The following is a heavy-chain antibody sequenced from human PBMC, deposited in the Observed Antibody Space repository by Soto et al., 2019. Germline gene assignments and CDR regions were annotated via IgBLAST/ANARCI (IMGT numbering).Heavy chain of an antibody. Sequence: GGSLRLSCAASGFTFSSYGMHWVCQAPGKGLEWVAVIWYDGSNKYYADSVKGRFTISRANSKNTLYLQMNSLSAEDTTVYCCERRQWLDVAFDIWGQGTMVTVSS. CDR1: GFTFSSYG. CDR2: IWYDGSNK. CDR3: ERRQWLDVAFDI. D-gene: IGHD6-19*01. J-gene: IGHJ3*02. V-gene: IGHV3-33*01.